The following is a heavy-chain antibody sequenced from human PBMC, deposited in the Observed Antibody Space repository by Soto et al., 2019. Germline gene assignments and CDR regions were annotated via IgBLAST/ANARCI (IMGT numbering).Heavy chain of an antibody. J-gene: IGHJ6*03. CDR1: GFTFSGSA. CDR3: TRLQMTTVTNGGYYYYMDV. V-gene: IGHV3-73*01. D-gene: IGHD4-17*01. CDR2: IRSKANSYAT. Sequence: GGSLRLSCAASGFTFSGSAMHWVRQASGKGLEWVGRIRSKANSYATAYAASVKGRFTISRDDSKNTAYLQMNSLKTEDTAVYYCTRLQMTTVTNGGYYYYMDVWGKGTTVTVSS.